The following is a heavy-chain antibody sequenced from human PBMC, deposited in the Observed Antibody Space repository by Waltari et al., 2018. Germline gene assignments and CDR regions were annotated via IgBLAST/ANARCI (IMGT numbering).Heavy chain of an antibody. V-gene: IGHV4-39*01. J-gene: IGHJ3*01. D-gene: IGHD5-12*01. CDR3: ATYIGASVGTAAFDV. Sequence: QLQLQESGPRLVRPSETLSLICRVPCVSITSNRLFWAWIRQSPGQGLEWIGTVSYSGTTYISPSLKSRVSVSRDTSKNQVSLILGSVTAADMAVYYCATYIGASVGTAAFDVWGQGTMVTVSS. CDR2: VSYSGTT. CDR1: CVSITSNRLF.